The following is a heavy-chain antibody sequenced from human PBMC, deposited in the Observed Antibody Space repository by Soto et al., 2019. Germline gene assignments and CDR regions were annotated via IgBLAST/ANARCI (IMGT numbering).Heavy chain of an antibody. D-gene: IGHD4-4*01. J-gene: IGHJ4*02. Sequence: EVQLLESGGGLVQPGGSLRLSCAASGFIFNAYAMTWVPQAPGKGLEWVSAIGGSGGNTYYAASVKGRFTISRDNSKDTVELEMNRLRVDDTAVYFCARVASDYINSADHWGQGILVTVSS. CDR1: GFIFNAYA. CDR2: IGGSGGNT. CDR3: ARVASDYINSADH. V-gene: IGHV3-23*01.